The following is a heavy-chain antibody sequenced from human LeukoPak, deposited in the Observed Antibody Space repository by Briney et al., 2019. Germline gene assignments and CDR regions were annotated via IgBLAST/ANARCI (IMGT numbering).Heavy chain of an antibody. CDR3: AKDARPYGDPNPFDY. V-gene: IGHV3-66*01. D-gene: IGHD4-17*01. CDR2: IYSGGST. J-gene: IGHJ4*02. Sequence: PGGSLRLSCAASGFTVSGNFMTWVRQAPGKGLEWVSIIYSGGSTYYADSVKGRFTISRDNSKNTLYLQMNSLRAEDTAVYYCAKDARPYGDPNPFDYWGQGTLVTVSS. CDR1: GFTVSGNF.